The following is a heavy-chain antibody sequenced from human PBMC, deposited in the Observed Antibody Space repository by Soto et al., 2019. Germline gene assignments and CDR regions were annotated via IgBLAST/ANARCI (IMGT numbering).Heavy chain of an antibody. CDR3: ARLGYCSGGACYDAFDI. J-gene: IGHJ3*02. Sequence: GESLKISCKGSGYSFPTYWIGWVRQMPGNGLEWMGIIYPFDSNTKYSPSFQGQVTISADRSTSTAYLQWSSLKASDTAVYYCARLGYCSGGACYDAFDIWGQGTMVTVSS. CDR2: IYPFDSNT. D-gene: IGHD2-15*01. CDR1: GYSFPTYW. V-gene: IGHV5-51*01.